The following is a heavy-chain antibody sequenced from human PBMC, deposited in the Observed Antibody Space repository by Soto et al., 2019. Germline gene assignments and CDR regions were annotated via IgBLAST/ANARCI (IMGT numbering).Heavy chain of an antibody. CDR2: ISGSGSST. J-gene: IGHJ4*02. CDR3: AKAWGIDY. D-gene: IGHD7-27*01. V-gene: IGHV3-23*01. Sequence: EVQLLESGGGLVEPGGSRRLSCAASGFTFSSYTMSWVRQAPGKGLEWVSTISGSGSSTYSADSVKGRFTISRDNSMNTLYLQMNSLRVEDTAICYCAKAWGIDYWGQGTLVTVSS. CDR1: GFTFSSYT.